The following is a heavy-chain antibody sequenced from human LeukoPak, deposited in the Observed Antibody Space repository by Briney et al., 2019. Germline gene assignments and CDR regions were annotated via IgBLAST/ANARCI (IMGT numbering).Heavy chain of an antibody. D-gene: IGHD6-13*01. CDR1: GFTFSSYD. V-gene: IGHV3-13*01. CDR2: IGTAGDT. CDR3: ARGQSSSCINDAFDI. Sequence: PGGSLRLSCAAYGFTFSSYDMPWVRQATGKGLEWVSAIGTAGDTYYPGSVKGRFTISRENAKYALYLQVNSLRAGDTAVYYCARGQSSSCINDAFDIWGEGTMVTVSS. J-gene: IGHJ3*02.